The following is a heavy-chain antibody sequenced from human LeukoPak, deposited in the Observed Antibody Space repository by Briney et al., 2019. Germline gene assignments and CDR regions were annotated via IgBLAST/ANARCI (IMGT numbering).Heavy chain of an antibody. CDR3: TRVRSLYTYYFDY. CDR1: GFTFCDYA. D-gene: IGHD2-2*02. Sequence: GRSLRLSCTASGFTFCDYAMSWVRQAPGKGLEWVGFIRSKAYGGTTEYAASVKGRFTISRDDSKSIAYLQMNSLKTEDTAVYYCTRVRSLYTYYFDYWGQGTLVTVSS. J-gene: IGHJ4*02. CDR2: IRSKAYGGTT. V-gene: IGHV3-49*04.